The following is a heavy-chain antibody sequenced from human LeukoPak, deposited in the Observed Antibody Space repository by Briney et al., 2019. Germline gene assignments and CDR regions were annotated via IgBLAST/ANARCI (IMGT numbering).Heavy chain of an antibody. CDR2: ISGSGGST. CDR3: AKVTYGDYEPFFDY. J-gene: IGHJ4*02. Sequence: GGSLRLSCAASGFTFSSYAMSWVLQAPGKGLEWVSAISGSGGSTYYADSVKGRFTISRDNSKNTLYLQMNSLRAEDTAVYYCAKVTYGDYEPFFDYWGQGTLVTVSS. V-gene: IGHV3-23*01. D-gene: IGHD4-17*01. CDR1: GFTFSSYA.